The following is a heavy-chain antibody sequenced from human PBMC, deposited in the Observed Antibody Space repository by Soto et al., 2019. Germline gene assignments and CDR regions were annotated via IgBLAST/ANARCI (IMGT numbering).Heavy chain of an antibody. Sequence: PGESLKVSCKGAGYTCSNYWLGWVRQMPGKGLEWMGIIYLGDSDTRYSPSFQGQVTISADKSISTAYMELSSLRSDDTAVYYCARAQIGFLDWLPDNYYYGMDVWGQGTTVTVSS. CDR1: GYTCSNYW. CDR3: ARAQIGFLDWLPDNYYYGMDV. CDR2: IYLGDSDT. D-gene: IGHD3-3*02. J-gene: IGHJ6*02. V-gene: IGHV5-51*01.